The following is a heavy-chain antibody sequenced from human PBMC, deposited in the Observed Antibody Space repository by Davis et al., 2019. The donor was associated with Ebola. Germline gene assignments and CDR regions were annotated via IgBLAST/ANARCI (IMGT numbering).Heavy chain of an antibody. V-gene: IGHV3-48*01. CDR2: ISGTSSTI. Sequence: GESLKISCEGSGFTFSSYEMNWVRQAPGKGLEWVSYISGTSSTIYYADSVKGRFSVSRDNSKNTLYLQMNSLRAEDTAVYYCARDLYGGWDYWGQGTLVTVSS. CDR3: ARDLYGGWDY. J-gene: IGHJ4*02. D-gene: IGHD4-17*01. CDR1: GFTFSSYE.